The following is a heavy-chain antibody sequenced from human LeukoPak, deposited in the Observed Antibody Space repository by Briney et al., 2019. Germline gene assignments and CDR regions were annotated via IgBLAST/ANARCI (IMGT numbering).Heavy chain of an antibody. Sequence: GGSLRLSCAASGFTFSSYAMHWVRQAPGKGLEWVAFIRYDGSNKYYADSVKGRFTISRDDSKNTLYLQMNSLRAEDTAVYYCAKDTGFWSGYTPYDYWGQGTLVTVSS. D-gene: IGHD3-3*01. CDR2: IRYDGSNK. CDR3: AKDTGFWSGYTPYDY. CDR1: GFTFSSYA. V-gene: IGHV3-30*02. J-gene: IGHJ4*02.